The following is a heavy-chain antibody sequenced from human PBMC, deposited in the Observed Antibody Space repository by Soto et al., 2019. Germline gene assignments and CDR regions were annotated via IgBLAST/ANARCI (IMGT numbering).Heavy chain of an antibody. J-gene: IGHJ4*02. CDR2: IHYSGST. Sequence: ASETLSLTCTVSGGSISSLHWSWIRQPPGKGLEWIGYIHYSGSTNYNPSLESRVTISVDTSKNQFSLKLSSVTAADTAVYYCARSMDVTLTVVDRDEYFDSWGQGTLVTVSS. CDR1: GGSISSLH. V-gene: IGHV4-59*01. CDR3: ARSMDVTLTVVDRDEYFDS. D-gene: IGHD3-22*01.